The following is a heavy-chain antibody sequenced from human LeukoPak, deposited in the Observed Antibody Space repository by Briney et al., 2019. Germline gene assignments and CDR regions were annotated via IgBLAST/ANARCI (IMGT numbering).Heavy chain of an antibody. V-gene: IGHV6-1*01. D-gene: IGHD6-13*01. J-gene: IGHJ4*02. Sequence: SQTLSLTCAISGDSVSSNSAAWNWIRQSPSRGLEWLGRTYYRSKWYNDYAVSVKSRITINPDTSKNQFSLKLSSVTAADTAVYYCARGPLKSSSHGFDYWGQGTLVTVSS. CDR3: ARGPLKSSSHGFDY. CDR2: TYYRSKWYN. CDR1: GDSVSSNSAA.